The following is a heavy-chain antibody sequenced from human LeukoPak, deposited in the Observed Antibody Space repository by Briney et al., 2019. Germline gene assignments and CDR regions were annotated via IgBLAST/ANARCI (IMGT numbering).Heavy chain of an antibody. D-gene: IGHD5-12*01. J-gene: IGHJ3*02. CDR1: GGTFSSYA. V-gene: IGHV1-69*01. CDR2: IIPIFGTA. CDR3: ARELSGGYVGAFDI. Sequence: SVKVSCKASGGTFSSYAISWVRQAPGQGLEWMGGIIPIFGTANYAQKFQGRVTITADESTSTAYMELSSLRSEDTAVYYCARELSGGYVGAFDIWGQGTMVTVSS.